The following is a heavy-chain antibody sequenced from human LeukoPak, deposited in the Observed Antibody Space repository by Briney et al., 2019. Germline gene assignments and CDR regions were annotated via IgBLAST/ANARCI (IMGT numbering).Heavy chain of an antibody. J-gene: IGHJ6*03. V-gene: IGHV4-38-2*02. CDR2: IYHSGST. CDR3: AGKYSSGWYYMDV. D-gene: IGHD6-19*01. CDR1: GYSISSGYY. Sequence: SETLSLTCTVSGYSISSGYYWSWIRQPPGKGLEWIGSIYHSGSTYYNPSLKSRVTISVDTSKNQFSLKLSSVTAADTAVYYCAGKYSSGWYYMDVWGKGTTVTISS.